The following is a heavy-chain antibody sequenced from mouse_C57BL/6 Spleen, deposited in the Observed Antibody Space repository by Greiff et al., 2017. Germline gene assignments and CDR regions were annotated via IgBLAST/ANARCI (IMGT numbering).Heavy chain of an antibody. CDR1: GYTFTSYW. CDR3: ARGAQATYGFFDY. D-gene: IGHD3-2*02. V-gene: IGHV1-69*01. Sequence: QVQLQQPGAELVMPGASVKLSCKASGYTFTSYWMHWVKQRPGQGLEWIGEIDPSDSYTNYNQKLKGKSTLTVDKSSSTAYMQLSSLTSEDSAVYYCARGAQATYGFFDYWGQGTTLTVSS. J-gene: IGHJ2*01. CDR2: IDPSDSYT.